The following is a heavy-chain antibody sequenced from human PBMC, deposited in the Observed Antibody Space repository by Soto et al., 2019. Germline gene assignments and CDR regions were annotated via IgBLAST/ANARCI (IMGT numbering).Heavy chain of an antibody. D-gene: IGHD3-22*01. CDR2: IIPILGTA. CDR1: GGTFSSYA. Sequence: GASVKVSCKASGGTFSSYAISWVRQAPGQGLEWMGGIIPILGTANYAQKFQGRVTITADESTSTAYMELSSLRSEDTAVYYCARGDYYDSSGYYPFDYWGQGTLVTVSS. CDR3: ARGDYYDSSGYYPFDY. J-gene: IGHJ4*02. V-gene: IGHV1-69*13.